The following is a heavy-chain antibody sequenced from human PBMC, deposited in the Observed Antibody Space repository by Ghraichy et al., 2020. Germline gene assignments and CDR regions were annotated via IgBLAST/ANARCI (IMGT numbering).Heavy chain of an antibody. CDR3: ATDEATGYFDP. V-gene: IGHV4-59*01. D-gene: IGHD1-14*01. J-gene: IGHJ5*02. CDR1: GGSLSEYY. Sequence: SETLSLTCTVSGGSLSEYYWSWIRQPPGKGLEWMGYVFHTGSTEYNPSFTSRMTISVDTSKNRISLTLNSVSAADTAVYYCATDEATGYFDPWGRGTLVTVSS. CDR2: VFHTGST.